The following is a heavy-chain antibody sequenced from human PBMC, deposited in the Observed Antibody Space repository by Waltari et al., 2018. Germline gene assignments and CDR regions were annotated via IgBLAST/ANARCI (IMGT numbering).Heavy chain of an antibody. J-gene: IGHJ4*02. D-gene: IGHD6-19*01. CDR1: GFTFSDYY. CDR2: IYHSGST. V-gene: IGHV4-38-2*01. CDR3: ASSQWLVNY. Sequence: VQLVESGGGLVQPGGSLRLSCAASGFTFSDYYMDWVRQAPGKGLEWIGSIYHSGSTYYNPSLKSRVTISVDTSKNQFSRKLSSVTAADTAVYYCASSQWLVNYWGQGTLVTVSS.